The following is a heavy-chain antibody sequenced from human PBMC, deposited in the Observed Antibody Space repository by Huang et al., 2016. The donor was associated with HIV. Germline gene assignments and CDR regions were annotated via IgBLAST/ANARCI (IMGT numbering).Heavy chain of an antibody. CDR3: ARGYCSGGTCYLYFDY. CDR1: GYTFTSYD. Sequence: QVQLVQSGAEVKKPGASVKVSCKASGYTFTSYDINWVRQATGQGLEWMGWMKPNSGKTGYTQKFQGRGTRTRNTAMSTAYMELSGLRSEDTAVYYCARGYCSGGTCYLYFDYWGQGTLVTVS. J-gene: IGHJ4*02. V-gene: IGHV1-8*01. CDR2: MKPNSGKT. D-gene: IGHD2-15*01.